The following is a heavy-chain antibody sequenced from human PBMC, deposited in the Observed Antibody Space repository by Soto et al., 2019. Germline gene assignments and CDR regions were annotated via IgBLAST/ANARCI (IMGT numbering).Heavy chain of an antibody. CDR2: IDSSGGTI. Sequence: GGSLRLSCAASGFTFSNYEMNWVRQAPGKGMEWVSNIDSSGGTIYYADSVKGRFTISRDNAKNSLYLQMNSLRVEDTAVYYCASLWGRQLWLPPPWGQGTQVTVSS. V-gene: IGHV3-48*03. J-gene: IGHJ5*02. D-gene: IGHD5-18*01. CDR1: GFTFSNYE. CDR3: ASLWGRQLWLPPP.